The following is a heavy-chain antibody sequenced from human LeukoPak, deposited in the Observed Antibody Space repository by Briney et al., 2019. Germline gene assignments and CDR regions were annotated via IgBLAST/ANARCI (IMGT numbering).Heavy chain of an antibody. Sequence: GGSLRLSCAASGFTFSSYSMNWVRQAPGKGLEWVSYISSSSSTIYYADSVKGRFTVSRDNAKNSLYLQMNSLRAEDTAVYYCARGLTSYRGAFDIWGQGTMVTVSS. CDR2: ISSSSSTI. CDR3: ARGLTSYRGAFDI. J-gene: IGHJ3*02. CDR1: GFTFSSYS. V-gene: IGHV3-48*04. D-gene: IGHD1-26*01.